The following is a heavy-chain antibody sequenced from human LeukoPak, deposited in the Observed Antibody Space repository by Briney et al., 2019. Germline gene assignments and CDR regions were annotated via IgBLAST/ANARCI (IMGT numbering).Heavy chain of an antibody. Sequence: SETLSLTCTVSGYSISSGYYWGWIRQPPGKGLEWIGYIYYSGSTNYNPSLKSRVTISVDTSKNQFSLKLSSVTAADTAVYYCARDRGGETFDYWGQGTLVTVSS. V-gene: IGHV4-61*01. CDR3: ARDRGGETFDY. J-gene: IGHJ4*02. CDR1: GYSISSGYY. CDR2: IYYSGST. D-gene: IGHD4-17*01.